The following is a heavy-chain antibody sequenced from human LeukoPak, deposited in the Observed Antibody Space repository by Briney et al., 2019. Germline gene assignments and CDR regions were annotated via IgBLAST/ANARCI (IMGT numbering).Heavy chain of an antibody. CDR1: GDSISSSYY. CDR2: IYHSGIT. Sequence: SETLSLTCTVSGDSISSSYYWGWIRQPPGKGLEWIGSIYHSGITYYNPSLKSRVTISADTSKNQFSLKLSSVTAAETAVYYCAREGRYRYGYNEYHLYMDIWGKGTTVTVSS. J-gene: IGHJ6*03. D-gene: IGHD5-18*01. V-gene: IGHV4-38-2*02. CDR3: AREGRYRYGYNEYHLYMDI.